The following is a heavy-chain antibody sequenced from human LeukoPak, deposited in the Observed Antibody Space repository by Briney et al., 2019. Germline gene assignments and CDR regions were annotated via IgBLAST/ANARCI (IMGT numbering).Heavy chain of an antibody. V-gene: IGHV1-18*01. D-gene: IGHD1-1*01. CDR2: ISAYNGNT. Sequence: ASVKVSCTAAGYTFTSYGISWVRQAPGQGLEWMGWISAYNGNTNYAQNLQGSVTMTTDTSTSTAYMELRSLRSDETAVYFCARAGGDNCLEGDDYWGQGTLVTVSS. CDR1: GYTFTSYG. J-gene: IGHJ4*02. CDR3: ARAGGDNCLEGDDY.